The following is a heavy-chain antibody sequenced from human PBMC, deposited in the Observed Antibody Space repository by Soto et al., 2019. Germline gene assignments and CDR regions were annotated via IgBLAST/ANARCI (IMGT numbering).Heavy chain of an antibody. J-gene: IGHJ4*02. CDR3: ARHARDYGDYGSPPGFFDY. CDR1: GFTFSSYS. D-gene: IGHD4-17*01. Sequence: GGSLRLSCAASGFTFSSYSMNWVRQAPGKGLEWVSYISSSSSTIYYADSVKGRFTISRDNAKNSLYLQMNSLRAEDTAVYYCARHARDYGDYGSPPGFFDYWGQGTLVTVSS. CDR2: ISSSSSTI. V-gene: IGHV3-48*01.